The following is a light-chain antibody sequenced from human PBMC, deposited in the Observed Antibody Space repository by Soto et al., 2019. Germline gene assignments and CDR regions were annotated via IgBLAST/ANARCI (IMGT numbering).Light chain of an antibody. J-gene: IGKJ1*01. CDR3: HQRQSWPRT. CDR2: GAS. Sequence: EIVMTQSPATLSVSPGERATLSCRASQSVSSNLAWYQQKPGQAPRLLIYGASTRATGIPARFSASGSGTDLTLTISDVQPEDFALYYCHQRQSWPRTFGQGTKVDIK. V-gene: IGKV3-15*01. CDR1: QSVSSN.